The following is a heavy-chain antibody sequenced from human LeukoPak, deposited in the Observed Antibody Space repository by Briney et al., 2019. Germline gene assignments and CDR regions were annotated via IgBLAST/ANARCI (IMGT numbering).Heavy chain of an antibody. CDR2: IYTSGST. CDR3: ARDRIGVDV. J-gene: IGHJ6*04. CDR1: GGSISSGGYY. V-gene: IGHV4-61*02. D-gene: IGHD3-10*01. Sequence: PSQTLSLTCTVSGGSISSGGYYWSWIRQPAGKGLEWIGRIYTSGSTNCNPSLKSRVTISVDTSKNQFSLKLSSVTAADTAVYYCARDRIGVDVWGKGTTVTVSS.